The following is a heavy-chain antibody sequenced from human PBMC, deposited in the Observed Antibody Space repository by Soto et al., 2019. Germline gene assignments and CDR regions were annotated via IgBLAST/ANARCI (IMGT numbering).Heavy chain of an antibody. V-gene: IGHV4-59*08. CDR3: ACCSYYYDRSGYHPY. CDR2: VYYSGST. J-gene: IGHJ1*01. D-gene: IGHD3-22*01. Sequence: SETLSLTCTVSGGSHSRYYWSWIRQPPGKGLEWIGYVYYSGSTNYNPSLKSRVTISVDTSKNQFSLKLSSVTAADTAVYYCACCSYYYDRSGYHPYSAQRTLVPVSS. CDR1: GGSHSRYY.